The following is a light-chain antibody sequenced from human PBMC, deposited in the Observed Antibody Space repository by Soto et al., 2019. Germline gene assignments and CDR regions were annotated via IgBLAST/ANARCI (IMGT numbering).Light chain of an antibody. J-gene: IGKJ2*01. CDR2: NAS. V-gene: IGKV1-9*01. Sequence: IQLTQSPSSLSASVGDRVTITCRASQGLRSYLAWYQQKPGKAPKLLISNASTLPSGVPSRFSGGGSGTDFTLTISGLQPEDTATYYCQQLSSFLGAFGQGTKLEIK. CDR1: QGLRSY. CDR3: QQLSSFLGA.